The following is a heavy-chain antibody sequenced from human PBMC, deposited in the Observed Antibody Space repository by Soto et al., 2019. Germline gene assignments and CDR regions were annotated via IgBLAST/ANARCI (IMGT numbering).Heavy chain of an antibody. J-gene: IGHJ4*02. V-gene: IGHV3-74*01. CDR2: INSDGNST. CDR3: ARGSNHFDY. Sequence: EVQLVESGGGLVQPGGSLRLSCAASGFTFSPFWMHWVRQVPGKGPVWVSRINSDGNSTSYAGSVKGRFTISRDNAENTLYLQMNSLRAADTAVYYCARGSNHFDYWGQGTLVTVSS. D-gene: IGHD4-4*01. CDR1: GFTFSPFW.